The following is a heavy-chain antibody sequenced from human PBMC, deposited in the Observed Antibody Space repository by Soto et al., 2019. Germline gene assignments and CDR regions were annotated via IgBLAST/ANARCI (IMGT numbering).Heavy chain of an antibody. Sequence: PGGSLRLSCAASGFTFSSYSMNWVRQAPGKGLEWVSSISSSSYIYYADSVKGRFTISRDNAKNSLYLQMNSLRAEDTAVYYCARDYRHYDILTGYFPQSQNYYYYYGMDVWGQGTTVTVSS. CDR2: ISSSSYI. V-gene: IGHV3-21*01. D-gene: IGHD3-9*01. CDR1: GFTFSSYS. CDR3: ARDYRHYDILTGYFPQSQNYYYYYGMDV. J-gene: IGHJ6*02.